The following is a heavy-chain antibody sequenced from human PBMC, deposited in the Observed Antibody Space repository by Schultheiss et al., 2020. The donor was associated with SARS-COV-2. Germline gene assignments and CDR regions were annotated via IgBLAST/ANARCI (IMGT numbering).Heavy chain of an antibody. CDR1: GGSISSGGYY. CDR2: IYYSGST. CDR3: AADTTYYDFWSGYSVYYYGMDV. J-gene: IGHJ6*02. Sequence: SETLSLTCAVSGGSISSGGYYWSWIRQHPGKGLEWIGYIYYSGSTNYNPSLKSRVTISVDTSKNQFSLKLSSVTAADTAVYYCAADTTYYDFWSGYSVYYYGMDVWGQGTTVTVSS. V-gene: IGHV4-61*08. D-gene: IGHD3-3*01.